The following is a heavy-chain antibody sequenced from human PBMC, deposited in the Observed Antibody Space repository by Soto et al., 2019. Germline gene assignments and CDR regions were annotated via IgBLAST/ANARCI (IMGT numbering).Heavy chain of an antibody. Sequence: GGSLRLSCAASGFTFSGSAIHWVRQASGKGLEWVGRIRNKANSYATAYAASVKGRFTISRDDSKNTAYLQMNSLKTEDTAVYYCAGGMTTSGNFFDYWGKGTLVTVSS. J-gene: IGHJ4*02. CDR1: GFTFSGSA. CDR3: AGGMTTSGNFFDY. D-gene: IGHD4-4*01. CDR2: IRNKANSYAT. V-gene: IGHV3-73*01.